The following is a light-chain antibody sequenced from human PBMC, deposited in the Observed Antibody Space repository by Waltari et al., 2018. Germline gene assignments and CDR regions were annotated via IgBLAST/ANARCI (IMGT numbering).Light chain of an antibody. CDR2: EVS. V-gene: IGLV2-23*02. Sequence: QSALTQPASVSGSPGQSITISCTGTSSDDGSYNLVSWYQQPPGKAPKLMIYEVSKRPSGVSNRVSGSKSGSTASLTISWLQAEDEADYYCCSYAGSSTFVVFGGGTKLTVL. CDR1: SSDDGSYNL. CDR3: CSYAGSSTFVV. J-gene: IGLJ2*01.